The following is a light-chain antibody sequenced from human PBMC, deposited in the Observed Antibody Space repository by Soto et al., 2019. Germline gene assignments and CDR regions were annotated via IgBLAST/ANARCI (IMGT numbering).Light chain of an antibody. CDR3: QQRQYWPPIT. CDR1: QSVRRY. V-gene: IGKV3-11*01. Sequence: EIVLTQSPATLSLSPGERATFPCRSSQSVRRYLAWYQQKPGQAPRLLIYGASSRATGIPDRFSGSGSGTDFTLTISRLEPEDFAVYYCQQRQYWPPITFGQGTRLEIK. J-gene: IGKJ5*01. CDR2: GAS.